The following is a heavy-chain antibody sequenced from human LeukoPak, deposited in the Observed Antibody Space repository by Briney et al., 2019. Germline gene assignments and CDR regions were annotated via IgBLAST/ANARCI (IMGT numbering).Heavy chain of an antibody. V-gene: IGHV3-23*01. D-gene: IGHD3-3*01. J-gene: IGHJ4*02. CDR3: AKDRSSWYYPFDS. CDR1: GFTFNTFD. CDR2: VSGGGHNT. Sequence: GGSLRLSCAASGFTFNTFDMHWVRQAPGKGLEWVSVVSGGGHNTYYADSVKGRFTMSRDNSKRTVYLQMNSLRAEDTAVYYCAKDRSSWYYPFDSWGQGTLVTVSS.